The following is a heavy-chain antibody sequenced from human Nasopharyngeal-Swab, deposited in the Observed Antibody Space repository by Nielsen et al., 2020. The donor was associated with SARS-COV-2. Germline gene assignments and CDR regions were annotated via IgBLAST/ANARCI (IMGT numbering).Heavy chain of an antibody. D-gene: IGHD3-3*01. V-gene: IGHV3-7*01. Sequence: VRRAPGKGLEWVANIKQDGSEKYYVDSVKGRFTISRDNAKNSLYLQMNSLRAEDTAVYYCARGWSGYYTAFWFDPWGQGTLVTVSS. J-gene: IGHJ5*02. CDR3: ARGWSGYYTAFWFDP. CDR2: IKQDGSEK.